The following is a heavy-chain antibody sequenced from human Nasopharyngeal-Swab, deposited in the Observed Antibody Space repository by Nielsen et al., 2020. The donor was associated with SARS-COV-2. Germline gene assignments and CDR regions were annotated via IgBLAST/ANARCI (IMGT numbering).Heavy chain of an antibody. J-gene: IGHJ1*01. Sequence: SVKVSCKASGCTFSSYAISWVRQAPGQGLEWMGGIIPIFGTANYAQKFQGRVTITADTSTSTAYMELSSLRSEDMAVYYCARGGGGWGLPEYLQHWGQGTMVTVSS. CDR2: IIPIFGTA. V-gene: IGHV1-69*06. D-gene: IGHD1-26*01. CDR1: GCTFSSYA. CDR3: ARGGGGWGLPEYLQH.